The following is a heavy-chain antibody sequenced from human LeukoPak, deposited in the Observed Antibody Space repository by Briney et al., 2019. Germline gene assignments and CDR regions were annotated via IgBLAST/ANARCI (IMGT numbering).Heavy chain of an antibody. J-gene: IGHJ4*02. Sequence: GASVKVSCKASGYTFTSYGISWVRQAPGQGLEWMGWINPNSGGTNYAQKFQGRVTMTRDTSISTAYMELSRLRFDDTAVYYCARDQPYYYGSGSSLFDYWGQGTLVTVSS. V-gene: IGHV1-2*02. D-gene: IGHD3-10*01. CDR2: INPNSGGT. CDR1: GYTFTSYG. CDR3: ARDQPYYYGSGSSLFDY.